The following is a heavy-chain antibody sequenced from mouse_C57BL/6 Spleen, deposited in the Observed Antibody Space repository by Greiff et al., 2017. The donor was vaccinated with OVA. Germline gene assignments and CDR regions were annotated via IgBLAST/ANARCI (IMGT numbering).Heavy chain of an antibody. V-gene: IGHV3-6*01. D-gene: IGHD2-3*01. CDR3: ASLYDGYYSYAMDY. Sequence: EVKLVESGPGLVKPSQSLSLTCSVTGYSITSGYYWNWIRQFPGNKLEWMGYISYDGSNNYNPSLKNRISITRDTSKNQFFLKLNSVTTEDTATYYCASLYDGYYSYAMDYWGQGTSVTVSS. CDR1: GYSITSGYY. J-gene: IGHJ4*01. CDR2: ISYDGSN.